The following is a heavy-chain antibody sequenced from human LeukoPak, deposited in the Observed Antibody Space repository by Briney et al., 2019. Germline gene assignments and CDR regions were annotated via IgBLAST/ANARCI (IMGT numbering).Heavy chain of an antibody. Sequence: PGRSLRLSCAASGFLFSSYAMHWVRQAPGKGLEWVAVISYDGSNKYYADSVTGRFTISRDNSKSTLYLQMSSLGTEDTAVYYCARSIVVVTPPWDYWGQGTLVTVSS. V-gene: IGHV3-30-3*01. CDR3: ARSIVVVTPPWDY. CDR2: ISYDGSNK. J-gene: IGHJ4*02. D-gene: IGHD2-15*01. CDR1: GFLFSSYA.